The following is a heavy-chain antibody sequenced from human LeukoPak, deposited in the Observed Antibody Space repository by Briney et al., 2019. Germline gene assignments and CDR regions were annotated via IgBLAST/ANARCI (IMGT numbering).Heavy chain of an antibody. CDR1: GFTFGDYA. J-gene: IGHJ4*02. V-gene: IGHV3-49*04. CDR3: TRASLYCSGGSCYSYY. D-gene: IGHD2-15*01. Sequence: GGSLRLSCTASGFTFGDYAMSWVRQAPGKGLEWVGFIRSKAYGGTTEYAASVKGRFTISRDDSKSIAYLQMNSLKNEDTAVYYCTRASLYCSGGSCYSYYWGQGTLVTVSS. CDR2: IRSKAYGGTT.